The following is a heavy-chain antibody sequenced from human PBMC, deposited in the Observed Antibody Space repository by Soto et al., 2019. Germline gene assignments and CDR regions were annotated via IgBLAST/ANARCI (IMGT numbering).Heavy chain of an antibody. V-gene: IGHV3-33*01. CDR1: GFSFSSYG. CDR2: IWYDGSNT. Sequence: PRGSLRLSCAASGFSFSSYGMHWVRQAPGKGLEWVAVIWYDGSNTYYADSVKGRFTISRDNSKNTVSLQMNSLRDEDSAAYYCATTGPYWGQGTLVTVSS. CDR3: ATTGPY. J-gene: IGHJ4*02.